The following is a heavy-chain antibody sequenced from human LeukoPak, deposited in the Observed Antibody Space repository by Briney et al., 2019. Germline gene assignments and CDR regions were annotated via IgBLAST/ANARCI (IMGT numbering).Heavy chain of an antibody. Sequence: SETLPLTCNVSGGSISSSIYSWGWVRQPPGKGLEWIGSIYYSGSTYYNPSLMSRVTISVDTSKNQFSLKLSSVTASDTAVYYCARQRSESYVYYYYYMDVWGKGTTVTVSS. CDR1: GGSISSSIYS. V-gene: IGHV4-39*01. J-gene: IGHJ6*03. CDR3: ARQRSESYVYYYYYMDV. D-gene: IGHD1-26*01. CDR2: IYYSGST.